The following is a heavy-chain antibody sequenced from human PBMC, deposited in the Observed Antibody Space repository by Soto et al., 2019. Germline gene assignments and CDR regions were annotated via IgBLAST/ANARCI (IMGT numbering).Heavy chain of an antibody. CDR1: GFTFSSYG. CDR3: AKDGGLCSCGSCYSGWFDT. V-gene: IGHV3-30*18. J-gene: IGHJ5*02. D-gene: IGHD2-15*01. CDR2: ISYDGSNK. Sequence: GGSLRLSCAASGFTFSSYGMHWVRQAPGKGLEWVAVISYDGSNKYYADSEKGRFTIYRDNSKNTLYLQMNSLRAEDTAVYYCAKDGGLCSCGSCYSGWFDTWGQGTLVTVSS.